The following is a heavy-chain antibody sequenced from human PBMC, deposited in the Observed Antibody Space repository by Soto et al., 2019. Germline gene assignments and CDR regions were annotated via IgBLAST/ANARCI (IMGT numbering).Heavy chain of an antibody. Sequence: QVQLQESGPGLVKPSETLSLTCTVSGGSISSYYWSWIRQPPGKGLEWIGYIYYRGSTNYNPSLKSRGTISVGTSKSQVSLKLSSVTAADTAVYYCARETRYYDFWSGSFDNWGQGTLVPVSS. J-gene: IGHJ4*02. V-gene: IGHV4-59*01. CDR3: ARETRYYDFWSGSFDN. CDR2: IYYRGST. CDR1: GGSISSYY. D-gene: IGHD3-3*01.